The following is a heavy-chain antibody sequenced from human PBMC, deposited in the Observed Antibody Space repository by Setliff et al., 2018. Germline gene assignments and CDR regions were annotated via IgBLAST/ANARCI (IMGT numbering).Heavy chain of an antibody. V-gene: IGHV4-38-2*01. CDR3: ARGSGAVVVAATPFAY. D-gene: IGHD2-15*01. CDR1: GYSISSGYY. CDR2: IYHSGYT. Sequence: SETLSLTCAVSGYSISSGYYWSWIRQSPGKGLEWIGYIYHSGYTNYNPSLKSRVTISVDTSKNQLSLNLNSVTAADTAVYYCARGSGAVVVAATPFAYGGQGTLVTVSS. J-gene: IGHJ4*02.